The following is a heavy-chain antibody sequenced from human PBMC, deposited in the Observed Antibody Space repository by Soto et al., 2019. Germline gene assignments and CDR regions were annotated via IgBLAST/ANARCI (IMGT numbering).Heavy chain of an antibody. Sequence: GGSLRLSCVTSGFTFSNYWMTWVRQAPGKGLEWVSNIRQDGGQKYCVDSVKGRFTISRDNAKNSLYLQMNSLRAEDTAVYYCARGVHSSGWSTDAFDIWGQGTMVTVSS. V-gene: IGHV3-7*01. CDR2: IRQDGGQK. CDR1: GFTFSNYW. D-gene: IGHD6-19*01. CDR3: ARGVHSSGWSTDAFDI. J-gene: IGHJ3*02.